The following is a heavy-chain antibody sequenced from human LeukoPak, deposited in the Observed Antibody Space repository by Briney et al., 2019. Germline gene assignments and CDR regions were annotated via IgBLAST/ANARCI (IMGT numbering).Heavy chain of an antibody. Sequence: LRLSCAASGFTFDDYAMHWVRQAPGKGLEWVSGISWNSGSIGYADSVKGRFTISRDNAKNSLYLQMNSLRAEDTALYYCAKGSYDYGDYYFDYWGQGTLVTVSS. CDR2: ISWNSGSI. D-gene: IGHD4-17*01. CDR3: AKGSYDYGDYYFDY. J-gene: IGHJ4*02. CDR1: GFTFDDYA. V-gene: IGHV3-9*01.